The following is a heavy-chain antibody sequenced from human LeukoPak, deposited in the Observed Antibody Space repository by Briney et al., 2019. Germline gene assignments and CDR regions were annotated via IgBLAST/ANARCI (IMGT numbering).Heavy chain of an antibody. J-gene: IGHJ4*02. CDR2: IYYSGST. V-gene: IGHV4-39*01. CDR1: GTSVSSDAYY. CDR3: ARHGPIYGSGSYPLPFDY. D-gene: IGHD3-10*01. Sequence: PSETLSLTCTVSGTSVSSDAYYWGWIRQPPGKGLEWIGSIYYSGSTYYNPSLKSRVTISVDTSKNQFSLKLSSVTAADTAVYYCARHGPIYGSGSYPLPFDYWGQGTLVTVSS.